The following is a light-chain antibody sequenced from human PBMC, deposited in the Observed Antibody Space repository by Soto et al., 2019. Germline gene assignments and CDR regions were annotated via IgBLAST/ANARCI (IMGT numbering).Light chain of an antibody. V-gene: IGKV1-5*01. CDR3: QQCYIYWT. Sequence: DIHMAQSRSTLSSSLVDRVTITCRASQTVNNCLAWYQQKPGKAPKLLISDASNLESGVPSRFSGSGSGTEFTLSINGLQPDDFATYYCQQCYIYWTFGQGTKVDIK. CDR2: DAS. CDR1: QTVNNC. J-gene: IGKJ1*01.